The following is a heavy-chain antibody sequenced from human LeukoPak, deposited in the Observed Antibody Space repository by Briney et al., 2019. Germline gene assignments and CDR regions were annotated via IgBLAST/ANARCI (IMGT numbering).Heavy chain of an antibody. CDR1: GFTFSGFS. Sequence: GGSLRLSCAASGFTFSGFSMNWVRQAPGKGLEWVSYISSSSSTIYYADSVKGRFTISRDNAKNSLYLQMSSLRAEDTAVYYCARSSGNYQQYYFDYWGQGTLVTVSS. D-gene: IGHD1-26*01. J-gene: IGHJ4*02. V-gene: IGHV3-48*04. CDR3: ARSSGNYQQYYFDY. CDR2: ISSSSSTI.